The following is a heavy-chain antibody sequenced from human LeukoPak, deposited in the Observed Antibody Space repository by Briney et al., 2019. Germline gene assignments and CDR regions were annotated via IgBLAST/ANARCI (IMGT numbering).Heavy chain of an antibody. CDR3: ARSTVIAAPSDV. J-gene: IGHJ6*04. D-gene: IGHD3-22*01. CDR1: GYTFTGSY. V-gene: IGHV1-2*02. Sequence: ASVKVSCKASGYTFTGSYMHWVRQAPGQGLEWMGWINPNSGGTNYAQKFQGRVTMTRDTSISTAYMELSRLRSDDTAVYYCARSTVIAAPSDVWGKGTTVTVSS. CDR2: INPNSGGT.